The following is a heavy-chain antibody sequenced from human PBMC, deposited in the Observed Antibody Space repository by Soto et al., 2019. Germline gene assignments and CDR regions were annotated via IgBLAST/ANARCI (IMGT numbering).Heavy chain of an antibody. CDR3: ARRRATTGGAVDY. CDR2: VYYSGTT. CDR1: GGSISSSTYY. Sequence: QLQLQESGPGLVKPSETLSLTCTVSGGSISSSTYYWGWIRQPPGKGLEWIGNVYYSGTTYYNPSLKSRVTISVDTSKNEFSLKLNSVTAGDTAVYYCARRRATTGGAVDYWGQGTLVTVSS. V-gene: IGHV4-39*01. D-gene: IGHD1-1*01. J-gene: IGHJ4*02.